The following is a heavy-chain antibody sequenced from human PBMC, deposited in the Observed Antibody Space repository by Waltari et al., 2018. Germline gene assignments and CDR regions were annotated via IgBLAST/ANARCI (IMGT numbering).Heavy chain of an antibody. CDR2: INHSGST. J-gene: IGHJ5*02. Sequence: QVQLQQWGAGLLKPSEALSLTCAVYGRSFSGYYWSWIRQPPGKGLEWIGEINHSGSTNYNPSLKSRVTISVDTSKNQFSLKLSSVTAADTAVYYCARGEAAAGNWFDPWGQGTLVTVSS. D-gene: IGHD6-13*01. CDR3: ARGEAAAGNWFDP. CDR1: GRSFSGYY. V-gene: IGHV4-34*01.